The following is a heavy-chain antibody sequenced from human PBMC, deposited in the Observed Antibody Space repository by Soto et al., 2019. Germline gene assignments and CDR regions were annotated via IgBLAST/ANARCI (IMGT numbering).Heavy chain of an antibody. CDR1: GGSVSSGSYY. J-gene: IGHJ4*02. CDR3: ARGITMVRGVHYFDY. V-gene: IGHV4-61*01. CDR2: IYYSGST. Sequence: QVQLQESGPGLVKPSETLSLTCTVSGGSVSSGSYYWSWIRQPPGKGLEWIGYIYYSGSTNYNPSLKSRVTRSVDTSKNHFSLKLSSVTATDTAVYSCARGITMVRGVHYFDYWGQGTLVTVSS. D-gene: IGHD3-10*01.